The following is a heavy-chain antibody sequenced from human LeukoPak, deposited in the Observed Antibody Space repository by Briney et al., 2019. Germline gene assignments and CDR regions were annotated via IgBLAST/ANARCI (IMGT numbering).Heavy chain of an antibody. CDR1: GFTFSDYY. CDR3: ARRGTTYCTVDSCHPNWFDP. Sequence: PGGSLRLSCAASGFTFSDYYMTWIRQAPRRGLEWISYINGSSSDTKYADSVKGRFTISRDNAKNSVYLLMNSLRAEDTAVYYCARRGTTYCTVDSCHPNWFDPWGQGTLVTVSS. V-gene: IGHV3-11*03. CDR2: INGSSSDT. D-gene: IGHD2-15*01. J-gene: IGHJ5*02.